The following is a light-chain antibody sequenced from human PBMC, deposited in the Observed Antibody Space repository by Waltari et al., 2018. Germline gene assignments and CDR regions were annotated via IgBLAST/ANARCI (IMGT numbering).Light chain of an antibody. CDR3: AAWTDTSKIV. CDR1: SSDISPYKR. Sequence: QSALTQPPSVSGSPGQSVTISCTGTSSDISPYKRVSWSQHPPGTAPKPIIFEVTNRPSGVPDRFSGSQSGYAASLTISGLQAEDEAHYYCAAWTDTSKIVFGGGTRVTVL. V-gene: IGLV2-18*02. CDR2: EVT. J-gene: IGLJ2*01.